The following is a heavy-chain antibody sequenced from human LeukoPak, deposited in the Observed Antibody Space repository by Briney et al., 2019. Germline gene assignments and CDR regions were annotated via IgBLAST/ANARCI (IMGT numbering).Heavy chain of an antibody. Sequence: PGGSLRPSCAASGFTFRNYAMSWVRQAPGKGLEWVSVISGRGDKTYYAGSAKGRFTTSRDNSKNTLYLQMNSLRDVDTAIYYCAKGIQWELPLEYWGQGTLVTVSS. V-gene: IGHV3-23*01. CDR2: ISGRGDKT. CDR3: AKGIQWELPLEY. CDR1: GFTFRNYA. D-gene: IGHD1-26*01. J-gene: IGHJ4*02.